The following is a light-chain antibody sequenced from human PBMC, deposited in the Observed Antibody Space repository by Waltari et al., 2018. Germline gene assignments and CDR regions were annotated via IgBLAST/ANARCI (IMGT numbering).Light chain of an antibody. V-gene: IGKV3-20*01. J-gene: IGKJ2*01. CDR1: QSVGSIY. CDR2: GTS. Sequence: ESVLAQSPGTLSLSPGERATLSCRASQSVGSIYLAWYQQSPGQPPRGLVYGTSSRATGIPDRFSGSRSGSDFTLTIDRLEPEDVAVYFCQVYGGSPLYTFGQGTRLEIK. CDR3: QVYGGSPLYT.